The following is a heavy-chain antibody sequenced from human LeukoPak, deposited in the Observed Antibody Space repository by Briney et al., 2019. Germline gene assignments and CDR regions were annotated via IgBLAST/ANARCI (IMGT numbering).Heavy chain of an antibody. D-gene: IGHD6-6*01. CDR2: IYSSGST. V-gene: IGHV4-59*08. CDR1: GGSISGYY. Sequence: SETLSLTCTVSGGSISGYYWTWIRQPPGKGLEWIGYIYSSGSTNYNPSLKSRVTISVDASKNQFSLRLSSVTAADTAVYYCARHRYTSSSSYFDFWGQGTLVTVSS. CDR3: ARHRYTSSSSYFDF. J-gene: IGHJ4*02.